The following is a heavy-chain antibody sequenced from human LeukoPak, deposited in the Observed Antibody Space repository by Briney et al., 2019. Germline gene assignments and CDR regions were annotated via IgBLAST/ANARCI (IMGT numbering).Heavy chain of an antibody. J-gene: IGHJ5*02. D-gene: IGHD2-2*01. CDR1: GYTFTGYC. V-gene: IGHV1-2*04. Sequence: ASVKVSCEASGYTFTGYCMHWVRQAPGQGLEWMGCINPNSGGTNYVQTLRGWVTMTRDTSISTAYMELSRLRSDDTAVYYCAREDQLWFGAWGQGTLVTVSS. CDR3: AREDQLWFGA. CDR2: INPNSGGT.